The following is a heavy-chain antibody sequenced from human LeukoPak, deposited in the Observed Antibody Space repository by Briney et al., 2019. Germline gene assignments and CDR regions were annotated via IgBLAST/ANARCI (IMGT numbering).Heavy chain of an antibody. D-gene: IGHD2-2*01. V-gene: IGHV1-18*01. CDR2: ISAYNGNT. CDR1: GYTFTSYG. CDR3: ARVPQRIVVVPAAHMPPYYYGMDV. Sequence: ASVKVSCKASGYTFTSYGISWVRQAPGQGLEWVGWISAYNGNTNYAQKFQGRVTITADESTSTAYMELSSLRSEDTAVYYCARVPQRIVVVPAAHMPPYYYGMDVWGQGTTVTVSS. J-gene: IGHJ6*02.